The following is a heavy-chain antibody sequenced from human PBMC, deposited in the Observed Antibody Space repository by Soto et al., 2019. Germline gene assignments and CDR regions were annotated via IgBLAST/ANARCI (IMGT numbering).Heavy chain of an antibody. CDR3: ARGLVGATHY. CDR1: GFTFASYN. CDR2: ISHHSDYI. V-gene: IGHV3-21*01. Sequence: GGSLRLSCASSGFTFASYNMLWVRQAPGKGLEWVASISHHSDYIYYADSVKGRFTISRDNAKNSLYLQMNSLRAEDTAVYYCARGLVGATHYWGQGTLVTVSS. D-gene: IGHD1-26*01. J-gene: IGHJ4*02.